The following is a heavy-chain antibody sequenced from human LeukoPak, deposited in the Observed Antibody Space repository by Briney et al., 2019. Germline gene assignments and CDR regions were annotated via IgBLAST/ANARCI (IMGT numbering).Heavy chain of an antibody. J-gene: IGHJ4*02. D-gene: IGHD4-17*01. CDR3: AREGNGDPDY. V-gene: IGHV3-21*01. CDR2: ISSSSSYI. CDR1: GFTFSSYS. Sequence: GGSLRLSCAASGFTFSSYSMNWVRQAPGKGLEWVSSISSSSSYIYYADSVKGRFTISRDNAKNSLYLQMNSLRAGDTAVYYCAREGNGDPDYWGQGTLVTVSS.